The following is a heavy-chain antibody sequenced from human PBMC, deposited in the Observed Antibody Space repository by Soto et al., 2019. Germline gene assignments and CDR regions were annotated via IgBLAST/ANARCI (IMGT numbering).Heavy chain of an antibody. Sequence: EVQLMESGGGLVKPGGSLRLSCAASGFTFSFYTMDWVRQAPGKGLEWVSSITRDSAYIYYADSMKGRFTISRDNAKNSLYLQMNSLRAEHTAVYYCAKARIEPYCSGGRCPPPDYWGQGTLVTVSS. D-gene: IGHD2-15*01. J-gene: IGHJ4*02. CDR3: AKARIEPYCSGGRCPPPDY. CDR2: ITRDSAYI. V-gene: IGHV3-21*01. CDR1: GFTFSFYT.